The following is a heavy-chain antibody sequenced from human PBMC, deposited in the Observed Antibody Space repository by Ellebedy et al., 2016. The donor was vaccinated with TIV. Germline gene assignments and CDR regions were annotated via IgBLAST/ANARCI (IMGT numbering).Heavy chain of an antibody. D-gene: IGHD4-17*01. CDR3: AKLVDHDYGDYLDWYFDL. J-gene: IGHJ2*01. Sequence: GESLKISCAASGFTFSSYAMNWVRQAPGKGLEWVSAISGSGGSTYYADSVKGRFTISRDNSKNTLYLQMNSLRAEDTAVYYCAKLVDHDYGDYLDWYFDLWGRGTLVTVSS. CDR2: ISGSGGST. V-gene: IGHV3-23*01. CDR1: GFTFSSYA.